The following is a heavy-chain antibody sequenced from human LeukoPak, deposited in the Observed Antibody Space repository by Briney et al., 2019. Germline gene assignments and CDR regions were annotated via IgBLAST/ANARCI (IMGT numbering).Heavy chain of an antibody. Sequence: ETLSLTCTVSGGSISSYYWSWIRQPPGKGLEWIGYIYYSGSTNYNPSLKSRVTISVDTSKNQFSLKLSSVTAADTAVYYCARHAPYYYDSSGYYFPEYFQHWGQGTLVTVSS. D-gene: IGHD3-22*01. CDR1: GGSISSYY. J-gene: IGHJ1*01. CDR3: ARHAPYYYDSSGYYFPEYFQH. V-gene: IGHV4-59*08. CDR2: IYYSGST.